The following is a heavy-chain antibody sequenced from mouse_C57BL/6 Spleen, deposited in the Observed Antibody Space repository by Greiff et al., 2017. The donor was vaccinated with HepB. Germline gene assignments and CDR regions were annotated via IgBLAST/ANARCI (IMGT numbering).Heavy chain of an antibody. V-gene: IGHV6-3*01. Sequence: EVKVEESGGGLVQPGGSMKLSCVASGFTFSNYWMNWVRQSPEKGLEWVAQIRLKSDNYATHYAESVKGRFTISRDDSKSSVYLQMNNLRAEDTGIYYCTALLGDYWGQRTSVTVSS. CDR3: TALLGDY. CDR1: GFTFSNYW. CDR2: IRLKSDNYAT. D-gene: IGHD6-1*01. J-gene: IGHJ4*01.